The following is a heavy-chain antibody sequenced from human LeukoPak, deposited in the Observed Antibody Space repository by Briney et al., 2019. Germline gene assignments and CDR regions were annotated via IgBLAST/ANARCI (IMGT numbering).Heavy chain of an antibody. CDR2: VYYSGST. CDR1: GGSISSSSYY. CDR3: ASVRRGFGESSKYYSYYYMDV. J-gene: IGHJ6*03. Sequence: SETLSLTCTVSGGSISSSSYYWGWIRQPPGKGLDWIGNVYYSGSTYYNPSLKSRVTISVDTSKNQCSLKLSAVTAADTAVYFCASVRRGFGESSKYYSYYYMDVWGNGTTVTISS. D-gene: IGHD3-10*01. V-gene: IGHV4-39*01.